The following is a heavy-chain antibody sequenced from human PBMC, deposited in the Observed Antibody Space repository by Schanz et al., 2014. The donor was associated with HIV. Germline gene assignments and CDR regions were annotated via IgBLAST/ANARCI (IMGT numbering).Heavy chain of an antibody. J-gene: IGHJ2*01. D-gene: IGHD3-22*01. CDR3: VKGWSHDRDDFDF. CDR1: GYTFTGYY. CDR2: INPNSGGT. Sequence: QVQLVQSGAEVKKPGASVKVSCKASGYTFTGYYMHWVRQAPGQGLEWMGWINPNSGGTNYAQKFQGRVTMTRDTSISTAYMELSRLRYEDTAMYYCVKGWSHDRDDFDFWGRGTLVAVSP. V-gene: IGHV1-2*02.